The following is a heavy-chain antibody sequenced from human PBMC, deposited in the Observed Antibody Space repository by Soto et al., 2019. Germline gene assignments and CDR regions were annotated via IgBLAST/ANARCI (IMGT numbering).Heavy chain of an antibody. V-gene: IGHV3-7*04. Sequence: EVQLVESGGGLVQPGGSLRLSCAASGFTFSSYWMSWVRQAPGKGLEWVANIKQDGSEKYYVDSVKGRFTISRDNAKNSLNLQMNSRRAEDTAVYYGARGTTYYDIWTGYWGGAGHWGQGTLVTVSS. J-gene: IGHJ4*02. CDR1: GFTFSSYW. CDR2: IKQDGSEK. CDR3: ARGTTYYDIWTGYWGGAGH. D-gene: IGHD3-9*01.